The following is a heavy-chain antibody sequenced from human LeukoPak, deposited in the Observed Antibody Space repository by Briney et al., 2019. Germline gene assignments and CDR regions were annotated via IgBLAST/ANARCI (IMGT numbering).Heavy chain of an antibody. V-gene: IGHV3-21*01. D-gene: IGHD2-2*01. J-gene: IGHJ4*02. CDR1: GFTFSSYS. Sequence: GGSLRLSCAAPGFTFSSYSMNWVRQAPGKGLEWVSSISSSSSYIYYADSVKGRFTISRDNAKNSLYLQMNSLRAEDTAVYYCARGPMIYSRTSPWFCLDYWGQGTLVTVSS. CDR2: ISSSSSYI. CDR3: ARGPMIYSRTSPWFCLDY.